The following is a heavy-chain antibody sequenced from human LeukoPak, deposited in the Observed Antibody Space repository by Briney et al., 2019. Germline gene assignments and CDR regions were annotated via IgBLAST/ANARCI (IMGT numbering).Heavy chain of an antibody. CDR3: ARDHSSSSWMDSFEI. CDR2: IYTTGTA. Sequence: SGTLSLTCIISGGSIGPYYWSWIRQAAGKGPEWIGRIYTTGTADYNPSLKGRVFLSVDTSKNQFSLKVTSVTAADTAVYYCARDHSSSSWMDSFEIWGPGTKVTVSS. J-gene: IGHJ3*02. V-gene: IGHV4-4*07. CDR1: GGSIGPYY. D-gene: IGHD6-6*01.